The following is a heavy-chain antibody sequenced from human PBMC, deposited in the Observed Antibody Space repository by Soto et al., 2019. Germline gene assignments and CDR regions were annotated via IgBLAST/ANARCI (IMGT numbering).Heavy chain of an antibody. D-gene: IGHD1-1*01. CDR3: ARSAGVTGGFDY. J-gene: IGHJ4*02. Sequence: PGGSLRLSCAASGFAFTTYTLHWVRQAPGKGLEWVALISYDASNTYYADSVKGRFTVSRDYSKKTLYLQMNGLRPEDTAVYYCARSAGVTGGFDYWGQGTLVTVSS. V-gene: IGHV3-30-3*01. CDR2: ISYDASNT. CDR1: GFAFTTYT.